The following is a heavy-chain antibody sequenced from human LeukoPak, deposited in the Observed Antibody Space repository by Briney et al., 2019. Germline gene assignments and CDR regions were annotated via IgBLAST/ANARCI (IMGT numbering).Heavy chain of an antibody. CDR1: GFTFSSYA. CDR2: ISGAGGTT. J-gene: IGHJ3*02. CDR3: ARDPNGDYIGAFEI. V-gene: IGHV3-23*01. D-gene: IGHD4-17*01. Sequence: SGGSLRLSCAASGFTFSSYAMMWLRQAPGKGLEWVSAISGAGGTTLYADSVKGRFTISRDNSKNTLYLQMTSLRVEDTAVCYCARDPNGDYIGAFEIWGQGTMVTVSS.